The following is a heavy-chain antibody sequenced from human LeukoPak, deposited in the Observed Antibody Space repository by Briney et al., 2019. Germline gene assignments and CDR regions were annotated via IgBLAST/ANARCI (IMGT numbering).Heavy chain of an antibody. CDR3: ARRSIAVAGAFDI. D-gene: IGHD6-19*01. Sequence: PSETLSLTCTVSGGSISSSSYYWGWIRQPPGKGLEWIGSIYYSGSTNYNPSLKSRVTISVDKSKNQFSLKLSSVTAADTAVYYCARRSIAVAGAFDIWGQGTMVTVSS. CDR2: IYYSGST. J-gene: IGHJ3*02. V-gene: IGHV4-39*07. CDR1: GGSISSSSYY.